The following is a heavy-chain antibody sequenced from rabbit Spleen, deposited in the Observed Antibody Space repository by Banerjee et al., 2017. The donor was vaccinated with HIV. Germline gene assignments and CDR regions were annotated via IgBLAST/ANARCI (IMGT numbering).Heavy chain of an antibody. CDR2: IDPVFGIT. D-gene: IGHD1-1*01. Sequence: QEQLKETGGGLVQPGGSLTLSCKASGFDFSNYGVSWVRQAPGKGLEWIGYIDPVFGITYYANWVNGRFSISRENAQNTVLLQMTSLTAADTATYFCVKGASSTGYYSLWGQGTLVTVS. V-gene: IGHV1S47*01. CDR3: VKGASSTGYYSL. CDR1: GFDFSNYG. J-gene: IGHJ3*01.